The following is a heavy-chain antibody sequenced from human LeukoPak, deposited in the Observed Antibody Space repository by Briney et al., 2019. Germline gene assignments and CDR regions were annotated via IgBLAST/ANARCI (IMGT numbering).Heavy chain of an antibody. CDR3: ARELKVGSTGYYFDY. Sequence: SETLSLTCSVSSGSIRDYYWSWIRQPPGKGLEWIGYIYYSGSTNYNPSLKSRVTILVDMSKNQFSLKMSSVTAADTAVYYCARELKVGSTGYYFDYWGQGTLVTVSS. D-gene: IGHD2-2*01. J-gene: IGHJ4*02. V-gene: IGHV4-59*01. CDR2: IYYSGST. CDR1: SGSIRDYY.